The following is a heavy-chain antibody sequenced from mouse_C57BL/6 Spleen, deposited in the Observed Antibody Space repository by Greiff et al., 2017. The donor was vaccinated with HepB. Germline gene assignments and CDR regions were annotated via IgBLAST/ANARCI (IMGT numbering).Heavy chain of an antibody. Sequence: QVQLQQPGAELVMPGASVKLSCKASGYTFTSYWMHWVKQRPGQGLEWIGEIDPSDSYTNYNQKFKGKSTLTVDKSSSTAYMQLSSLTSEDSAVYYCAPHFEHWGQGTLVTVSA. CDR2: IDPSDSYT. V-gene: IGHV1-69*01. J-gene: IGHJ3*01. CDR1: GYTFTSYW. CDR3: APHFEH.